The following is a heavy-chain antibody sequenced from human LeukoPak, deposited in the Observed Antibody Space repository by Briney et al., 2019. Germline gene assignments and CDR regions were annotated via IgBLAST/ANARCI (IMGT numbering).Heavy chain of an antibody. CDR3: AIFSSSWYSVDY. J-gene: IGHJ4*02. Sequence: GGSLRLSCAASGFTFSSYWMSWVRQAPGKGLEWVSVIYSGGSTYYADSVKGRFTISRDNSKNTLYLQMNSLRAEDTAVYYCAIFSSSWYSVDYWGQGTLVTVSS. CDR2: IYSGGST. V-gene: IGHV3-53*01. D-gene: IGHD6-13*01. CDR1: GFTFSSYW.